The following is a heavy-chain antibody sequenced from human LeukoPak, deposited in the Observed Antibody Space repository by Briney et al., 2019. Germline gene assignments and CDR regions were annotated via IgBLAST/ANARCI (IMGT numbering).Heavy chain of an antibody. V-gene: IGHV4-30-2*01. D-gene: IGHD2-15*01. CDR2: IYHSGST. Sequence: SETLSLTCAVSGGSISSGGYSWSWIRQPPGKGLEWIGYIYHSGSTYYNPSLKSRVTISVDRSKNQFSLKLSSVTAADTAVYYCARGSTLLSVRDLYWFDPWGQGTLVTVSS. CDR3: ARGSTLLSVRDLYWFDP. CDR1: GGSISSGGYS. J-gene: IGHJ5*02.